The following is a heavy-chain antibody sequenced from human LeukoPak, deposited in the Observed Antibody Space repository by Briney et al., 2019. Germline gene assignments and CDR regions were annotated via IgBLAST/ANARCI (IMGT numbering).Heavy chain of an antibody. V-gene: IGHV3-30*02. CDR1: GFTFSSYG. D-gene: IGHD6-13*01. J-gene: IGHJ4*02. CDR3: AGGGPAAGRFDY. Sequence: GGSLRLSCAASGFTFSSYGMHWVRQAPGKGLEWVAFIRYDGSNKYYADSVKGRFTISRDNSKNTLYLQMNSLRAEDTAVYYCAGGGPAAGRFDYWGQGTLVTVSS. CDR2: IRYDGSNK.